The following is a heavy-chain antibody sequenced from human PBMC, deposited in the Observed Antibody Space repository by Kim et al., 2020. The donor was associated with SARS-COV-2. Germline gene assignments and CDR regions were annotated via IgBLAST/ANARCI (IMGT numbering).Heavy chain of an antibody. V-gene: IGHV3-21*01. J-gene: IGHJ6*02. D-gene: IGHD6-13*01. CDR3: SSSSWYWEPEDYYYGMDV. Sequence: GGSLRLSCAASGFTFSSYSMNWVRQAPGKGLEWVSSISSSSSYIYYADSVKGRFTISRDNAKNSLYLQMNSLRAEDTAVYYCSSSSWYWEPEDYYYGMDVWGQGTTVTVSS. CDR2: ISSSSSYI. CDR1: GFTFSSYS.